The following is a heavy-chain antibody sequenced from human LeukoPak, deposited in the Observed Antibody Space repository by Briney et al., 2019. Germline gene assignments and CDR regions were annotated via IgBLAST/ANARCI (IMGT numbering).Heavy chain of an antibody. J-gene: IGHJ4*02. CDR1: GFTFGDYA. V-gene: IGHV3-49*03. D-gene: IGHD3-16*01. Sequence: GGSLRLSCTASGFTFGDYAMSWFRQAPGKGLEWVGFIRSKAYGGTTEYAASVKGRFTISRDDSKSVAYLQMNSLKTEDTAVYYCTRGFGGVTGFYDYRGQGTLVTVSS. CDR3: TRGFGGVTGFYDY. CDR2: IRSKAYGGTT.